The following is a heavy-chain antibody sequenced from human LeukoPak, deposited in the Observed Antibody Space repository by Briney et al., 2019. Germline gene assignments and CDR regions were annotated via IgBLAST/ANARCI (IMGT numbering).Heavy chain of an antibody. CDR2: IYYSGST. D-gene: IGHD5-18*01. J-gene: IGHJ4*02. Sequence: PSETLSLTCTVSGGSISSYYWSWIRQPPGKGLEWIGYIYYSGSTNYNPSLKSRVTISVDTSKNQFSLKLSSVTAADTAVYYCARGPVRGYSYGSFDYWGQGTLVTVSS. CDR3: ARGPVRGYSYGSFDY. V-gene: IGHV4-59*01. CDR1: GGSISSYY.